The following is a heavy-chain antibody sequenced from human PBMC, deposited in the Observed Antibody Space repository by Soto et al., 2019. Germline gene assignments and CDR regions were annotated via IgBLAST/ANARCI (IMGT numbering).Heavy chain of an antibody. Sequence: GGSLRLSCAASGFTVSSYSMNWVRQAPGKGLEWVSTISNNRSNIYYADSVKGRFTISRDKAKNSLYLQMNSLRAEDTAVYYCARPRITMVRGPPLVGYYYGMDVWGQGTTVTVSS. CDR1: GFTVSSYS. D-gene: IGHD3-10*01. J-gene: IGHJ6*02. CDR3: ARPRITMVRGPPLVGYYYGMDV. V-gene: IGHV3-21*01. CDR2: ISNNRSNI.